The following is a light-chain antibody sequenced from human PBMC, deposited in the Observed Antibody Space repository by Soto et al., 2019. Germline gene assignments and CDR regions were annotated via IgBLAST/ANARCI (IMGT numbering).Light chain of an antibody. V-gene: IGKV3D-20*02. CDR3: QQRSNWPLT. CDR2: GAS. Sequence: EIVLTQSPGTLSLSPGERATLSFSASQSVSSSYLAWYQQKPGQAPRLLIYGASSRATGIPDRFSGSGSGTDFTLTISRLEPDDFATYYCQQRSNWPLTFGQGTRLEIK. CDR1: QSVSSSY. J-gene: IGKJ5*01.